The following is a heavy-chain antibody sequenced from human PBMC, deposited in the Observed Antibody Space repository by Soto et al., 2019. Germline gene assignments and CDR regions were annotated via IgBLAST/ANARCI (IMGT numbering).Heavy chain of an antibody. CDR2: ISAYNGNT. V-gene: IGHV1-18*01. J-gene: IGHJ4*02. CDR3: ARDSGKQWLVYYFDY. D-gene: IGHD6-19*01. Sequence: QVQLVQSGAEVKKPGASVKVSCKASGYTFTSYGISWVRQAPGQGLEWMGWISAYNGNTNYAQKLQGRVTMTTDTSTSTAYREVRSLRSDDTAVYYCARDSGKQWLVYYFDYWGQGTLVTVSS. CDR1: GYTFTSYG.